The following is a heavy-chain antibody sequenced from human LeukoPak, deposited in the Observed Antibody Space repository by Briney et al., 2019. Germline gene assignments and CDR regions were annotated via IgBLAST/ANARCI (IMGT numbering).Heavy chain of an antibody. V-gene: IGHV3-23*01. J-gene: IGHJ4*02. D-gene: IGHD2/OR15-2a*01. CDR2: INGGGGST. CDR1: EFTFSTYI. Sequence: GGSLRLSCAASEFTFSTYIMSWVRQAPGKGLEWVSSINGGGGSTFYADSVKGRFTISRDNSKNTLYLQMNSLRAEDTAVYYCANTPTSYYWGQGTLVTVSS. CDR3: ANTPTSYY.